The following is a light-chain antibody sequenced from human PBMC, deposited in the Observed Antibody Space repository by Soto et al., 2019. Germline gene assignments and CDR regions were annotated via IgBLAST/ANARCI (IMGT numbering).Light chain of an antibody. V-gene: IGKV4-1*01. CDR1: QSVLYNSDNKNY. CDR3: QQYYHNPSYP. CDR2: WAS. Sequence: DIVMTQSPDSLTLSLGERATINCRSSQSVLYNSDNKNYLAWYQHKPGQPPKLLISWASTREPEVSDRFSGGGSGTDFTHPISSLQAEDAALYYCQQYYHNPSYPFGQGTKLEIK. J-gene: IGKJ2*01.